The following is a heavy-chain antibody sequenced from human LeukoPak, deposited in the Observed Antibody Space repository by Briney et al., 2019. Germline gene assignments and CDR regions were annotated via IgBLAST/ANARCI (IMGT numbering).Heavy chain of an antibody. CDR2: INPNSGGT. V-gene: IGHV1-2*02. CDR3: ARDLGYCSSTSCYAGRGVYYYMDV. J-gene: IGHJ6*03. Sequence: GASVKVSCKASGYTFTGYYMHWVRQAPGQGLEWMGWINPNSGGTNYAQKFQGRVTVTRDTSISTAYMELSRLRSDDTAVYYCARDLGYCSSTSCYAGRGVYYYMDVWGKGTTVTVSS. CDR1: GYTFTGYY. D-gene: IGHD2-2*01.